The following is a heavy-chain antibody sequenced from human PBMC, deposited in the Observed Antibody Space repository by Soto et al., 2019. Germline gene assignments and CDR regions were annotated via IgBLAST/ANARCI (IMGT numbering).Heavy chain of an antibody. CDR1: GFTFSSHA. D-gene: IGHD2-2*01. J-gene: IGHJ4*02. Sequence: GGSLRLSCAASGFTFSSHAMHWVRQAPGKGLEYVSAISSNGGSTYYANSVKGRFTISRDNSKNTLYLQMGSLRAEDMAVYYCARANGVVVVPAAMGMIDYWGQGTLVTVSS. CDR3: ARANGVVVVPAAMGMIDY. V-gene: IGHV3-64*01. CDR2: ISSNGGST.